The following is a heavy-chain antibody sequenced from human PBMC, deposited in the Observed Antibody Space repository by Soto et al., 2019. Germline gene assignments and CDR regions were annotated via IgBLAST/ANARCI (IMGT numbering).Heavy chain of an antibody. CDR3: VRMQMGYYYGSGSYYNKVLDH. CDR1: GYTFTSYD. CDR2: MNPNRGNT. V-gene: IGHV1-8*01. J-gene: IGHJ5*02. Sequence: ASVKVSCKASGYTFTSYDTNWVRQATGQGLEWMGWMNPNRGNTRYAQNFQGRVTMTRNTSISTAYMELSSLRSEDTAVYYCVRMQMGYYYGSGSYYNKVLDHWGPGTLVTVSS. D-gene: IGHD3-10*01.